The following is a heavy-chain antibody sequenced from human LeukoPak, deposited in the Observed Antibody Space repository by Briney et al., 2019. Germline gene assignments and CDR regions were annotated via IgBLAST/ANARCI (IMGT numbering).Heavy chain of an antibody. D-gene: IGHD1-14*01. CDR3: ARAEKVERATLTFNWVRPERRYYSGLDV. CDR1: GVPFSNCC. J-gene: IGHJ6*02. V-gene: IGHV4-34*01. Sequence: RPSETLSLTCAIHGVPFSNCCWSWIRQSPGRALEWIVDIDHDGDATHNPSLRSRIGTAIDTSKNQFSLRLNSVTAADTAVYYCARAEKVERATLTFNWVRPERRYYSGLDVWGQGSAVIVSS. CDR2: IDHDGDA.